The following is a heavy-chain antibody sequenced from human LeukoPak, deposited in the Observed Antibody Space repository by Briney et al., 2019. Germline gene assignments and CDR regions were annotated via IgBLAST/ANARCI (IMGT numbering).Heavy chain of an antibody. Sequence: SETLSLTCTVSGGSISSYYWTWIRQPPGKGLEWIGYIYYSGSTNYNPSLKSRVTISRDTSKHQFSLKLSSVTAADTAVYYCARDRAMVRGVITAFDIWGQGTMVTVSS. V-gene: IGHV4-59*01. CDR2: IYYSGST. CDR1: GGSISSYY. CDR3: ARDRAMVRGVITAFDI. D-gene: IGHD3-10*01. J-gene: IGHJ3*02.